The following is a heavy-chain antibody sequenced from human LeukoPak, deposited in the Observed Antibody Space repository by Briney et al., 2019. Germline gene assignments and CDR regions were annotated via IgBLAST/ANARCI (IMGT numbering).Heavy chain of an antibody. J-gene: IGHJ3*01. Sequence: GGSLRLPCAASGFTFSSYAMTWVRQAPGKGLEWVSSIGGSGNNIQYADSVQGRFTISRDNSKNTLYLRMNSLRAEDTAVYFCGRDPNGDYVGAFEFWGQGTMVTVSS. CDR3: GRDPNGDYVGAFEF. CDR1: GFTFSSYA. V-gene: IGHV3-23*01. CDR2: IGGSGNNI. D-gene: IGHD4-17*01.